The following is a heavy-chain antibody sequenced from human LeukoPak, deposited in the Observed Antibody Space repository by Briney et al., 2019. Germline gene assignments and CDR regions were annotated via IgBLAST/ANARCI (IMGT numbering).Heavy chain of an antibody. CDR2: ISGSGGST. J-gene: IGHJ4*02. CDR3: AKDYFIVATTPFDY. D-gene: IGHD5-12*01. CDR1: GFTFSSYA. Sequence: HAGGSLRLSCAASGFTFSSYAMSWVRQAPGKGLEWVSAISGSGGSTYYTDSVKGRFTISRDNSKNTLYLQMNSLRAEDTAVYYCAKDYFIVATTPFDYWGQGTLVTVSS. V-gene: IGHV3-23*01.